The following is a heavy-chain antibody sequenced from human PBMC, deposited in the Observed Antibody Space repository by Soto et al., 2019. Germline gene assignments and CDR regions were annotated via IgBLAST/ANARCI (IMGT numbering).Heavy chain of an antibody. CDR2: IYYSGST. D-gene: IGHD2-15*01. J-gene: IGHJ5*02. CDR1: GGSISSGGYY. V-gene: IGHV4-31*03. CDR3: ARVEGYCSGGSCYWCDP. Sequence: QVQLQESGPGLVKPSQTLSLTCTVSGGSISSGGYYWSWIRQHPGKGLEWVGYIYYSGSTYYNPSLKSRVTITVDTSKNKFPLKLSSVTAADTAVYYCARVEGYCSGGSCYWCDPWGQGTLVTVSS.